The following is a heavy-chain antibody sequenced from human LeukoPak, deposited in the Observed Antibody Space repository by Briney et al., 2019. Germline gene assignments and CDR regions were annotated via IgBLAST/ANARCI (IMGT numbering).Heavy chain of an antibody. CDR1: GFTFSSYA. Sequence: GGSLRLSCAASGFTFSSYAMSWVRQAPGKGLEWVSAISGSGGSTYYADSVKGRFTISRDNSKNTLYLQMNSLRAEDTAVYYCAKFAGGLSYCSSTSCSGGGPPFDYWGQGTLVTVSS. CDR3: AKFAGGLSYCSSTSCSGGGPPFDY. V-gene: IGHV3-23*01. J-gene: IGHJ4*02. CDR2: ISGSGGST. D-gene: IGHD2-2*01.